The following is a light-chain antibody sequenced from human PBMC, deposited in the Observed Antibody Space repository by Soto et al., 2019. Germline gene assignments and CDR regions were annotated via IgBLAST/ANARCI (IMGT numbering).Light chain of an antibody. CDR2: GAS. Sequence: EIGMTQSPATLSVSPGERATLSCRASQSVSSNLAWYQQKPGQAPRLLIYGASTRATGIPARFSGSGSGTDFTLTISSLEPEDFAVYYCQQRSNWPPITFGQGTRPEIK. CDR3: QQRSNWPPIT. V-gene: IGKV3-15*01. J-gene: IGKJ5*01. CDR1: QSVSSN.